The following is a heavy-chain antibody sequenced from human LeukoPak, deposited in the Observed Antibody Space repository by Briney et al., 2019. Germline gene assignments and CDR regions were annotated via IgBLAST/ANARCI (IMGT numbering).Heavy chain of an antibody. CDR1: GGSISSYY. CDR3: AREKPGYYDSSGVIDC. J-gene: IGHJ4*02. D-gene: IGHD3-22*01. CDR2: IYYSGST. V-gene: IGHV4-59*01. Sequence: PSETLSLTCTVSGGSISSYYWSWIRQPAGKGLEWIGYIYYSGSTNYNPSLKSRVTISVDTSKNQFSLKLSSVTAADTAVYYCAREKPGYYDSSGVIDCWGQGTLVTVSS.